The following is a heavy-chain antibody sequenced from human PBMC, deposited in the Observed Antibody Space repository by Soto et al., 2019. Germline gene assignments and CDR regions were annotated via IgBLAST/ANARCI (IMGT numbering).Heavy chain of an antibody. CDR1: GASISSGGSS. V-gene: IGHV4-30-2*01. CDR3: ARGLAVRGSYGLDV. D-gene: IGHD3-10*01. J-gene: IGHJ6*02. CDR2: IYHSGIT. Sequence: QLQLQESGSGLVKPSQTLSLTCAVSGASISSGGSSWSWIRQAPGTGLEWIGYIYHSGITNYNPSLKSRVPISVDKSQNQFSLSLSFVTAADTAVYYCARGLAVRGSYGLDVWGQGTTVTVSS.